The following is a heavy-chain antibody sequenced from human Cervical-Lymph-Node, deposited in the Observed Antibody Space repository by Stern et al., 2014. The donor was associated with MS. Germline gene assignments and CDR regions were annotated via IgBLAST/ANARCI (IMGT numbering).Heavy chain of an antibody. V-gene: IGHV1-18*01. D-gene: IGHD1-26*01. J-gene: IGHJ4*02. Sequence: QLVQSGAEVKKPGASVKVSCKPSGYTLTSYGISWVRQAPGQGLEWMGWISASNGNTNYAQKLQGRVTMTTDTSTSTAYMELRSLRSDDTAVYYCARERPIYGGNYYTRAFDYWGQGTLVTVSS. CDR2: ISASNGNT. CDR1: GYTLTSYG. CDR3: ARERPIYGGNYYTRAFDY.